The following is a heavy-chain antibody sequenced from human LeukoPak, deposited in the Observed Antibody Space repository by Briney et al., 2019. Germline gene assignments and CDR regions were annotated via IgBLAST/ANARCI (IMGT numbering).Heavy chain of an antibody. V-gene: IGHV4-34*01. CDR1: GGSSSDYY. CDR2: INHGGSA. D-gene: IGHD3-3*01. Sequence: PSETLSLTCAVYGGSSSDYYWSWIRQPPGKGLEWIGEINHGGSANFNPSLKSRVTISVDTSKNQFSLKLSSVTAADTAVYYCARVFGYFVAFDIWGQGTMVTVSS. CDR3: ARVFGYFVAFDI. J-gene: IGHJ3*02.